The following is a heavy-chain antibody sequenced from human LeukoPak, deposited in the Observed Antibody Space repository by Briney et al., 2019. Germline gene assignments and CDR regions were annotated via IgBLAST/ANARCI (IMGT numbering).Heavy chain of an antibody. V-gene: IGHV3-66*01. CDR2: IYSGGST. J-gene: IGHJ4*02. D-gene: IGHD6-19*01. CDR1: GFSVSSNY. Sequence: GGSLRLSCAASGFSVSSNYMSWVRQAPGKGLEWVSVIYSGGSTYYVDSVKGRFTISRDNSKNTLYLQMNSLRAEDTGVYYCARGVALHSDGWTPPVYWGQGTLVTVSS. CDR3: ARGVALHSDGWTPPVY.